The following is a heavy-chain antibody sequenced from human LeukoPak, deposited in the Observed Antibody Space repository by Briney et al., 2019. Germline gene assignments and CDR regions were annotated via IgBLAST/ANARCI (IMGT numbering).Heavy chain of an antibody. CDR2: ISYDGKVK. D-gene: IGHD3-10*01. CDR1: GFMFTGVA. J-gene: IGHJ4*02. Sequence: GGSLRLSCAASGFMFTGVAMHWVRQAPGKGLQWVAVISYDGKVKFYGDSVKGRFTISRDDSKNMLYLQMSSLRPEDTAVYYCARDMIRGQPDYLDYWGQGTLVTVSS. CDR3: ARDMIRGQPDYLDY. V-gene: IGHV3-30*15.